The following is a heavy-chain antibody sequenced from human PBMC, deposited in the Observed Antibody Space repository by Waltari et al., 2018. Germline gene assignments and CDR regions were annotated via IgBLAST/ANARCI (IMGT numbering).Heavy chain of an antibody. Sequence: QVQLVQSGAEVKKPGASVKVSCKASGYTFTSYDINWVRQATGQGLAWMGWVNPNSGNTGYAQTVQGRVTMTRNTSISTAYMELSSLRSEDTAVYYCARGPYYDFWSGYYTPGDWFDPWGQGTLVTVSS. V-gene: IGHV1-8*01. CDR1: GYTFTSYD. CDR3: ARGPYYDFWSGYYTPGDWFDP. CDR2: VNPNSGNT. D-gene: IGHD3-3*01. J-gene: IGHJ5*02.